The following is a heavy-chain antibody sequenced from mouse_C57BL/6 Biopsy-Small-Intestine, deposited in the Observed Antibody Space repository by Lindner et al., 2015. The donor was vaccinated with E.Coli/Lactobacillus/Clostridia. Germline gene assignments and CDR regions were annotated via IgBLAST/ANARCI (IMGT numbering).Heavy chain of an antibody. Sequence: SVKVSCKASGYTFTSYYIHWVRQAPGQGLQWMGIINLRSGAISYAPKFQGRVTLTRDTSTSTVYMELSSLTSEDTAVYYCTRDNRDVVGSYDAFDIWGQGTMVTVSS. V-gene: IGHV1-53*01. CDR1: GYTFTSYY. CDR2: INLRSGAI. J-gene: IGHJ3*01. CDR3: TRDNRDVVGSYDAFDI. D-gene: IGHD2-3*01.